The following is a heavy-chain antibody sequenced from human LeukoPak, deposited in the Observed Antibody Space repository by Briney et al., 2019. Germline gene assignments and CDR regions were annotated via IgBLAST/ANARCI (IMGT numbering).Heavy chain of an antibody. CDR3: AKGSDLWFGDT. D-gene: IGHD3-10*01. Sequence: GGSLRLSCATSGFTFSSYAMGWVRQAPGEGLEWVSVISGSGGSTYYADSVKGRFTISRDNSKNTLYLQMNSLRAEDSAVFYCAKGSDLWFGDTWGQGTLVTVSS. CDR2: ISGSGGST. J-gene: IGHJ4*02. V-gene: IGHV3-23*01. CDR1: GFTFSSYA.